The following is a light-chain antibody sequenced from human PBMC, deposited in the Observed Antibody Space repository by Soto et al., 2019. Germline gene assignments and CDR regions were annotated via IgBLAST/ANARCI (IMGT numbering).Light chain of an antibody. CDR3: QQHGTSPLT. CDR2: GAS. V-gene: IGKV3-20*01. J-gene: IGKJ3*01. CDR1: QSVSSAY. Sequence: EIVLTQSPDTLSLSPGERATLSCRASQSVSSAYLAWYQQKPGQAPRLVIYGASSRATGIPDRFSGGGSGTDFTLTISRLEPEDFAVYYCQQHGTSPLTFGPGTKVDIQ.